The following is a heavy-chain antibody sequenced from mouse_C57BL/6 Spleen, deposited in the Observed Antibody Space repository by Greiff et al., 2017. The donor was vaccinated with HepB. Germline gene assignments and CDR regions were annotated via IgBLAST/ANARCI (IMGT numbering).Heavy chain of an antibody. V-gene: IGHV1-42*01. Sequence: VQLQQSGPELVKPGASVKISCKASGYSFTGYYMNWVKQSPEKSLEWIGEINPSTGGTTYNQKFKAKATLTVDKSSSTAYMQLKSLTSEDSAVYYCARRYSNYLYYFDYWGQGTTLTVSS. CDR3: ARRYSNYLYYFDY. CDR1: GYSFTGYY. D-gene: IGHD2-5*01. J-gene: IGHJ2*01. CDR2: INPSTGGT.